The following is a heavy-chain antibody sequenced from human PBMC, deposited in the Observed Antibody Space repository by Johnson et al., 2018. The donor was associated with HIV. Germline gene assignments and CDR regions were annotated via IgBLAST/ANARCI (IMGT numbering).Heavy chain of an antibody. Sequence: VQLVESGGGVVQPGRSLRLSCAASGFTFSSYGMHWVRQAPGNGLEWVAVISYDGSNKYYADSVKGRFTISRDNSKNTLYLQMNSLRAEDTAVYYCAREVPEVAFDIWGQGTMVTVSS. CDR1: GFTFSSYG. CDR3: AREVPEVAFDI. J-gene: IGHJ3*02. D-gene: IGHD4/OR15-4a*01. V-gene: IGHV3-30*03. CDR2: ISYDGSNK.